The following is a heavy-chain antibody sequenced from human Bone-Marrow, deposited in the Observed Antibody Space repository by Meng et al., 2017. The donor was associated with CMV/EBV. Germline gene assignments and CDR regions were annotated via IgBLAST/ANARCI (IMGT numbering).Heavy chain of an antibody. D-gene: IGHD1-26*01. CDR1: GYTFTSYG. V-gene: IGHV1-18*01. CDR2: ISAYNGNT. CDR3: ARVLYSGSFLPGGADH. J-gene: IGHJ4*02. Sequence: ASVKVSCKASGYTFTSYGISWVRQAPGQGPEWMGWISAYNGNTNYAQKLQGRVTMNTDTSTSTAYTELRSLRSHDTAVYYCARVLYSGSFLPGGADHWGQGTLVTVSS.